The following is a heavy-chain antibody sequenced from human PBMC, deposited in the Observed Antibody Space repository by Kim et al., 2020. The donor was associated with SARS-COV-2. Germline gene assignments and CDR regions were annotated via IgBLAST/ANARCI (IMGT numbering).Heavy chain of an antibody. D-gene: IGHD5-12*01. CDR3: ARRGWLPSRYFDY. Sequence: YAQKMQGRVTITRYTSTRTVYMALSSLRSEDTAVYYCARRGWLPSRYFDYWGPGTLVTVSS. J-gene: IGHJ4*02. V-gene: IGHV1-46*04.